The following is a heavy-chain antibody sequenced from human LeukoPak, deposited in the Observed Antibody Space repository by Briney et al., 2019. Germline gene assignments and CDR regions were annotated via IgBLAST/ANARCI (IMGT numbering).Heavy chain of an antibody. V-gene: IGHV4-4*07. CDR2: IYTSGST. J-gene: IGHJ4*02. D-gene: IGHD6-19*01. CDR1: GDSISSYY. Sequence: SETLSLTCAVSGDSISSYYWSWIRQPAGKGLEWIGQIYTSGSTNSKPSLKSRVTMSVDMSKNQLSLELSSVTAADTAVYYCARRGTDSGWDFDYWGQGTLVTVSS. CDR3: ARRGTDSGWDFDY.